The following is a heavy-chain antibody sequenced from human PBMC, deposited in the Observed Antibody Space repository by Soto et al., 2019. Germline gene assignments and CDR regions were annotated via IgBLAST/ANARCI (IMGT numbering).Heavy chain of an antibody. CDR2: ISWNSGSI. CDR3: AKDIRAAAGLYYYYGMDV. V-gene: IGHV3-9*01. CDR1: GFTFDDYA. J-gene: IGHJ6*02. D-gene: IGHD6-13*01. Sequence: EVQLVESGGGLVQPGRSLRLSCAASGFTFDDYAMHWVRQAPGKGLEWVSGISWNSGSIGYADSVKGRFTISRDNGKNSLYLQMNRLRAEDPALYYCAKDIRAAAGLYYYYGMDVWGQGTTVTVSS.